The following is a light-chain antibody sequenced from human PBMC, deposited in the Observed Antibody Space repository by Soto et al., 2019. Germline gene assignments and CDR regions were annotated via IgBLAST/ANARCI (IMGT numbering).Light chain of an antibody. CDR3: QHYNTFWT. J-gene: IGKJ1*01. Sequence: DIQITRFPSTLSGYLWARDTHTVRASKNINTWVAWYQQKPGTAPQLLIYDASSLESGVPSRVSGSGSGTEFTLTISSLKPEDFATYYCQHYNTFWTGGPGTKMEIK. CDR2: DAS. V-gene: IGKV1-5*01. CDR1: KNINTW.